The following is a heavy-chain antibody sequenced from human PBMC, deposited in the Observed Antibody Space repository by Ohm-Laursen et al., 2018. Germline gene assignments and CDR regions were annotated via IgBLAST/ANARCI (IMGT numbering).Heavy chain of an antibody. CDR3: ASRKLHGDYNPVDY. CDR2: ISSDGSST. V-gene: IGHV3-74*01. D-gene: IGHD4-17*01. Sequence: SLTLSCSSSGFTFSNNWMHWVRKAPGKGLVWDSRISSDGSSTNYADSVKGRFTIPRDNAKNTLYLQMNILRAEDTAVYYCASRKLHGDYNPVDYWGQGTLVTVSS. CDR1: GFTFSNNW. J-gene: IGHJ4*02.